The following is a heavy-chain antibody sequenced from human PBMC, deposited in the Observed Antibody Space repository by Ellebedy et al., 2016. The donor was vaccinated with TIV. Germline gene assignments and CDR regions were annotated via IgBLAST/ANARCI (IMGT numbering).Heavy chain of an antibody. V-gene: IGHV3-23*01. J-gene: IGHJ5*02. CDR1: GFTFSSYW. CDR3: TARIQLDRGNNWFDP. CDR2: ISFSGGST. D-gene: IGHD1-1*01. Sequence: GGSLRLSXAASGFTFSSYWMHWVRQAPGKGLEWVSGISFSGGSTYYADSVKGRFTISRDNSKSTVSLQMDSLRADDAAVYYCTARIQLDRGNNWFDPWGQGALVTVSS.